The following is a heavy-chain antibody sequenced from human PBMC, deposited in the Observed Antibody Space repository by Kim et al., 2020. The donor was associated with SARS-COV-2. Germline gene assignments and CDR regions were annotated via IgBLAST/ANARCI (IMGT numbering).Heavy chain of an antibody. CDR2: ISWDGGST. J-gene: IGHJ6*02. Sequence: GGSLRLSCAASGFTFDDYTMHWVRQAPGKGLEWVSLISWDGGSTYYADSVKGRFTISRDNSKNSLYLQMNSLRTEDTALYYCAKDGCSSTSGYLSSVEVEGMDVRGQGTTGTVS. D-gene: IGHD2-2*01. CDR1: GFTFDDYT. CDR3: AKDGCSSTSGYLSSVEVEGMDV. V-gene: IGHV3-43*01.